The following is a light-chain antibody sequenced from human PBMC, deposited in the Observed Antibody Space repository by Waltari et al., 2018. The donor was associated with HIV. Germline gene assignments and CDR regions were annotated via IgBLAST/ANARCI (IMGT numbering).Light chain of an antibody. Sequence: QSVLTQPPSVSGAPGQRVTIPCTGSSSNIGAGYDVQWYQQLPGAAPKLLIFGADIRPSGVPDRFSGSKSGRSASLAISGLQSDDEADYFCQSYDTDLKSGVFGGGTKVTVL. J-gene: IGLJ3*02. V-gene: IGLV1-40*01. CDR1: SSNIGAGYD. CDR2: GAD. CDR3: QSYDTDLKSGV.